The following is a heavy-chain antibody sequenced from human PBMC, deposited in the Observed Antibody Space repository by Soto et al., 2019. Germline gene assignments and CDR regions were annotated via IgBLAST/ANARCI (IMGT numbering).Heavy chain of an antibody. CDR1: GYTLTELS. V-gene: IGHV1-24*01. J-gene: IGHJ4*02. D-gene: IGHD6-6*01. CDR3: ATFEYSSSAYYFDY. Sequence: ASVKVSCKVSGYTLTELSMHWVRQAPGKGLEWMGGFDPEDGETIYAQKFQGRVTMTEDTSTDTAYMELSSLRSEDTAVYYCATFEYSSSAYYFDYWGQGTLVTVSS. CDR2: FDPEDGET.